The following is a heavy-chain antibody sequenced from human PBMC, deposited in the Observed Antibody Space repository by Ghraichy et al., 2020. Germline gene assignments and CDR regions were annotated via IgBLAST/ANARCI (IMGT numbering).Heavy chain of an antibody. CDR1: GGSISSYY. V-gene: IGHV4-4*09. CDR3: ARSRRFDAFDI. Sequence: ETLSLTCTVSGGSISSYYWSWIRQPPGKGLEWIGYIYTSGSTNYNPSLKSRVTISVDTSKNQFSLKLSSVTAADTAVYYCARSRRFDAFDIWGQGTMVPVSS. CDR2: IYTSGST. J-gene: IGHJ3*02.